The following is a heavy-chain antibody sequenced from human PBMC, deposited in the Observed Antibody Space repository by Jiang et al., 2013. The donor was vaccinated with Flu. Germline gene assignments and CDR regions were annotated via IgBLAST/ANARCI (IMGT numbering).Heavy chain of an antibody. CDR3: ARDRPGIAVAGPKNYYYYYGMDV. CDR1: GGSISSYY. CDR2: IYYSGST. J-gene: IGHJ6*02. V-gene: IGHV4-59*01. D-gene: IGHD6-19*01. Sequence: EYGPGLVKPSETLSLTCTVSGGSISSYYWSWIRQPPGKGLEWIGYIYYSGSTNYNPSLKSRVTISVDTSKNQFSLKLSSVTAADTAVYYCARDRPGIAVAGPKNYYYYYGMDVVGP.